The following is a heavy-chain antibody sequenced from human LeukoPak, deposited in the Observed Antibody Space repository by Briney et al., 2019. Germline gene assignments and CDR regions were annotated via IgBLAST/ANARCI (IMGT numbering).Heavy chain of an antibody. Sequence: GGSLRLSCAASGFTFSSYSMNWVRQAPGKGLEWVSSISSSSSYIYYADSVKGRFTISRDNAKNSLYLQMNSLRAEDTAVYYCARGVDFWSGYYQLRWFDPWGQGTLVTVSS. CDR3: ARGVDFWSGYYQLRWFDP. CDR2: ISSSSSYI. J-gene: IGHJ5*02. D-gene: IGHD3-3*01. V-gene: IGHV3-21*01. CDR1: GFTFSSYS.